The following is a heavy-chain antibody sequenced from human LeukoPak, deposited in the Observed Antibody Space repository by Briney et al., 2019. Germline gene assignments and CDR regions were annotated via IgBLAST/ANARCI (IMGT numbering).Heavy chain of an antibody. V-gene: IGHV4-31*03. J-gene: IGHJ3*02. Sequence: SETLSLTCTVSGGSISSGGYYWNRIRHHPGKGLEWIGCIYYSGITYYNPSLKSRITILVDTSKNQFSLTLSSVTAADTAVYYCARSYGSGKSVGAFDIWGQGTMVTVSS. CDR2: IYYSGIT. CDR3: ARSYGSGKSVGAFDI. CDR1: GGSISSGGYY. D-gene: IGHD3-10*01.